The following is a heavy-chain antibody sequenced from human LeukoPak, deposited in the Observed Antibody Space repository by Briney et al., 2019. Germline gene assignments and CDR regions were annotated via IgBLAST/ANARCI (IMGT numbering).Heavy chain of an antibody. CDR2: INHTGST. D-gene: IGHD3-22*01. V-gene: IGHV4-34*01. CDR1: GGSFSGYY. J-gene: IGHJ4*02. Sequence: PSETLSLTCAVYGGSFSGYYWSWIRQPPGKGLEWIGEINHTGSTNYNPSLKSRVTISVDTSKNQFSLNLSSVTAADTAVYYCARYYYDSRLFDYWGQGTLVTVSS. CDR3: ARYYYDSRLFDY.